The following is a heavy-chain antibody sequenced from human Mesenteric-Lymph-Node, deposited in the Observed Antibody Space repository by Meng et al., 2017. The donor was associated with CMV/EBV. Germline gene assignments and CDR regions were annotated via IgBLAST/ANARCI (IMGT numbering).Heavy chain of an antibody. CDR2: IIPIFYTT. D-gene: IGHD3-10*01. J-gene: IGHJ5*02. Sequence: KASGDIFDSYTITWVRQAPGQGLEWMGNIIPIFYTTNYAQRFQGRVTITADKSTATVYMELTSLRSEDTAVYYCAREGFSGSYYSPWGQGTLVTVSS. CDR1: GDIFDSYT. CDR3: AREGFSGSYYSP. V-gene: IGHV1-69*08.